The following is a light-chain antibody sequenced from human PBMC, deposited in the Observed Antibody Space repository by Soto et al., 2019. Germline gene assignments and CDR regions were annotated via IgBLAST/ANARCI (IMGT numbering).Light chain of an antibody. CDR2: GNT. V-gene: IGLV1-40*01. CDR3: QSYDSSLRIYV. Sequence: QPVLTQPPSVSGAPGQRVTISCTGSSSNIGAGYNVYWYQQLPGTAPKLLIYGNTNRPSGVPDRFSGSKSGTSASLAITGLQAEDEADYYCQSYDSSLRIYVFGTGTQLTVL. CDR1: SSNIGAGYN. J-gene: IGLJ1*01.